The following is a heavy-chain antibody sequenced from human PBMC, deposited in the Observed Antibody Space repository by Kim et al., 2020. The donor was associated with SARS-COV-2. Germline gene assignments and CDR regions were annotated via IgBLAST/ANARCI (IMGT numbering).Heavy chain of an antibody. J-gene: IGHJ4*02. CDR3: AREGVAGTGDY. V-gene: IGHV6-1*01. CDR2: N. D-gene: IGHD6-19*01. Sequence: NDYAVSVKSRITINPDTSKNQFSLQLNSVTPEDPAVYYCAREGVAGTGDYWGQGTLVTVSS.